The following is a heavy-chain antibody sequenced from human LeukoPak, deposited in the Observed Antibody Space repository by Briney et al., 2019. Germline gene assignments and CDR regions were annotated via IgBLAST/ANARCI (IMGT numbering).Heavy chain of an antibody. V-gene: IGHV7-4-1*02. CDR3: ARSGGSGSHYARYYYYYMDV. J-gene: IGHJ6*03. D-gene: IGHD3-10*01. Sequence: ASVKVSCKASGYTFTNYAINWVRQAPGQGLEWMGWINTNTGNPTYAQGFTGRFVFSLDTSVSTAYLQISSLKAEDTAVYYCARSGGSGSHYARYYYYYMDVWAKGPRSPSP. CDR2: INTNTGNP. CDR1: GYTFTNYA.